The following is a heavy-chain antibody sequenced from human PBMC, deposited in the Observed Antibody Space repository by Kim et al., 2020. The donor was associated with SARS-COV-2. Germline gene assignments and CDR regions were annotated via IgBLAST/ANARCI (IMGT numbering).Heavy chain of an antibody. V-gene: IGHV3-48*03. CDR3: ARAQYPTMIVVVINAFDI. Sequence: GGSLRLSCAASGFTFSSYEMNWVRQAPAKGLEWVSYISSSGSTIYYADSVKGRFTISRDNAKNSLYLQMNSLRAEDTAVYYCARAQYPTMIVVVINAFDIWGQGTMVTVSS. CDR1: GFTFSSYE. CDR2: ISSSGSTI. J-gene: IGHJ3*02. D-gene: IGHD3-22*01.